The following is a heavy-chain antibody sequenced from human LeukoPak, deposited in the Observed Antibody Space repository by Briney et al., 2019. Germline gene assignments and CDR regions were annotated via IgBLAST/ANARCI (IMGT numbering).Heavy chain of an antibody. V-gene: IGHV1-2*02. CDR2: INPNSGGT. CDR3: ARVGYSSGWYDY. CDR1: GYTFTGYY. Sequence: ASVKVSCKASGYTFTGYYMHWVRQAPGQGLEWMGWINPNSGGTNYAQKFQGRVTMTRDTSIGTAYMELSRLRSDGTAVYYCARVGYSSGWYDYWGQGTLVTVSS. J-gene: IGHJ4*02. D-gene: IGHD6-19*01.